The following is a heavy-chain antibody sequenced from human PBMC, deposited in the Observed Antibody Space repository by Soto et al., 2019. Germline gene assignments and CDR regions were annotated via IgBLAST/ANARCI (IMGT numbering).Heavy chain of an antibody. Sequence: ASVKVSFNASGSTFPSYGIILVRQAHGQGLEWMGWISAYNGNTNYAQKLQGRVTMTTDTSTSTAYMELRSLRSDDTAVYYCARGHDYSSYYGMDVWGQGTTVTVSS. CDR3: ARGHDYSSYYGMDV. CDR2: ISAYNGNT. V-gene: IGHV1-18*01. J-gene: IGHJ6*02. D-gene: IGHD4-4*01. CDR1: GSTFPSYG.